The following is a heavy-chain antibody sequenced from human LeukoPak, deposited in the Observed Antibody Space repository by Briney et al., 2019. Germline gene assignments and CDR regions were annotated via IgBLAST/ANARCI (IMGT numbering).Heavy chain of an antibody. J-gene: IGHJ6*02. Sequence: ASVKVSCKASGGTFSSYAISWVRQAPGQGLEWMGGIIPIFGTANYAQKFQGRVTITADESTSTAYMELSSLRSEDTAVYYCARGRPLYSSSWWGYYYYGMDVWGQGTTVTVSS. CDR2: IIPIFGTA. D-gene: IGHD6-13*01. V-gene: IGHV1-69*13. CDR3: ARGRPLYSSSWWGYYYYGMDV. CDR1: GGTFSSYA.